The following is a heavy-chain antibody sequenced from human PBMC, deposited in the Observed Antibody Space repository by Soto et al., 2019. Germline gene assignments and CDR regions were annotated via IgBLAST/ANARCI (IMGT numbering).Heavy chain of an antibody. CDR2: IYPSDSDT. V-gene: IGHV5-51*01. CDR3: ARGGVSTRTFDY. J-gene: IGHJ4*02. Sequence: PGESLKISCKGSGYNFAGYWIAWVRQMPGKGLELMGIIYPSDSDTRYRPSFQGQVTISADKSISSAYLQWSSLRATDTAMYYCARGGVSTRTFDYWGQGTPVTVSS. CDR1: GYNFAGYW. D-gene: IGHD3-3*01.